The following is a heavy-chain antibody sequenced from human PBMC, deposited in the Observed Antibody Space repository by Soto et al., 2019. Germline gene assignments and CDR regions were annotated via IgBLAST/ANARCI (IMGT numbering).Heavy chain of an antibody. Sequence: AGGSLRLSCAASGFNFSNHWMHWVRQRPGEGLVWVPRITSDGKSKAYAESVKGRFAISRDNAKNTLYLQMNGLTAEDTAVYYCARESGDWPLTWFDPWGLGTLVTVSS. CDR1: GFNFSNHW. CDR2: ITSDGKSK. J-gene: IGHJ5*02. V-gene: IGHV3-74*01. D-gene: IGHD2-21*02. CDR3: ARESGDWPLTWFDP.